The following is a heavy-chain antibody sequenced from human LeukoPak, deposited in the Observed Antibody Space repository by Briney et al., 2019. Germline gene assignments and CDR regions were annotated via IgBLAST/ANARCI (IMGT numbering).Heavy chain of an antibody. V-gene: IGHV3-48*03. CDR1: GFTFSSYE. J-gene: IGHJ6*02. Sequence: GGSLRLSCAASGFTFSSYEMNWVRQAPGKGLEWVSYISSSGSTIYYADSVKGRFTISRDNAKNSLYLQMNSLRAEDTAVYYCARDRYGDYGSGSYYPYYYYGMDVWGQGTTVTVS. D-gene: IGHD3-10*01. CDR3: ARDRYGDYGSGSYYPYYYYGMDV. CDR2: ISSSGSTI.